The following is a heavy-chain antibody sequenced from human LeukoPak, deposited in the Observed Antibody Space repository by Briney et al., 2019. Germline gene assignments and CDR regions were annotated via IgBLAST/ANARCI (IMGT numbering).Heavy chain of an antibody. Sequence: SETLSPTCTVSGGSISSSSYYWGWIRQPPGKGLEWIGSIYYSGSTYYNPSLKSRVTISVDTSKNQFSLKLSSVTAADTAVYYCARRPLAYALFPTTVATTFDYWGQGTLVTVSS. CDR1: GGSISSSSYY. J-gene: IGHJ4*02. D-gene: IGHD4-23*01. CDR2: IYYSGST. V-gene: IGHV4-39*01. CDR3: ARRPLAYALFPTTVATTFDY.